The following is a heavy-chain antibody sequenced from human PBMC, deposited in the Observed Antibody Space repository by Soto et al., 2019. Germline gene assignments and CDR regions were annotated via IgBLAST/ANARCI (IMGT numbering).Heavy chain of an antibody. CDR3: ARDVTADFWGGYDDYYDY. V-gene: IGHV1-18*01. CDR1: GYTFTSYG. J-gene: IGHJ4*01. Sequence: ASVKVSCKASGYTFTSYGISWVRQAPGQGLEWMGWISAYDGNTNYAQKLQGRVTMTTDTSTSTAYMELRSLRSDDTAVYYCARDVTADFWGGYDDYYDYPSQGSLDTV. CDR2: ISAYDGNT. D-gene: IGHD3-3*01.